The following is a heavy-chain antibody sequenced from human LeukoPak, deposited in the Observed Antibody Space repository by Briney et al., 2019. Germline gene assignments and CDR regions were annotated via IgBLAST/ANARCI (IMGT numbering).Heavy chain of an antibody. CDR3: VQEGPRGLAFDV. CDR2: VTGSGGGT. CDR1: GFTFSSYS. V-gene: IGHV3-23*01. Sequence: GGSPRLSCAASGFTFSSYSMNWVRQAPGKGLEWVSGVTGSGGGTYYADFVKGRFAISRDNSKNTLYLQMNSLRAEDSALYYCVQEGPRGLAFDVWGQGTRVTVSS. J-gene: IGHJ3*01.